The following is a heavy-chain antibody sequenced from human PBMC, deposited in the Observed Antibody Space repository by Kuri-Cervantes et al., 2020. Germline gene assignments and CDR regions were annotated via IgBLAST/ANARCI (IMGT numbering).Heavy chain of an antibody. D-gene: IGHD6-19*01. CDR2: ISSSSSYI. Sequence: GESLKISCAASGFTFSSYSMNWVRQAPGKGLEWVSSISSSSSYIYYADSVKGRFTISRDNSKNTLYLQTNSLRAEDTAVYYCARDGSGGIPVVGRPLSPDFWGQGGLVTVSS. CDR3: ARDGSGGIPVVGRPLSPDF. J-gene: IGHJ4*02. CDR1: GFTFSSYS. V-gene: IGHV3-21*01.